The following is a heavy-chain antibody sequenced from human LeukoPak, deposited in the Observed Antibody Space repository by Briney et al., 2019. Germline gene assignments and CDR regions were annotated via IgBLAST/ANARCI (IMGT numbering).Heavy chain of an antibody. CDR1: GFTFSSYS. Sequence: GSLRLSCAASGFTFSSYSMNWVRQPPGKGLEWIGSIYHSGSTYYNPSLKSRVTISVDTSKNQFSLKLSSVTAADTAVYYCARDGTVTNDLTDYWGQGTLVTVSS. V-gene: IGHV4-38-2*02. D-gene: IGHD4-17*01. CDR2: IYHSGST. CDR3: ARDGTVTNDLTDY. J-gene: IGHJ4*02.